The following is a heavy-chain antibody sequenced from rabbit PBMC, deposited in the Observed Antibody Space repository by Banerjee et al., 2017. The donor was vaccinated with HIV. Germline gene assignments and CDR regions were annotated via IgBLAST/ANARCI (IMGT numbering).Heavy chain of an antibody. CDR3: ARAAYAGGGFAWYFNL. CDR1: GFSFSTYG. V-gene: IGHV1S40*01. J-gene: IGHJ4*01. CDR2: IDAGSSGST. Sequence: QSLEESGGDLVKPGASLTLTCTASGFSFSTYGVNWVRQAPGKGLEWIACIDAGSSGSTYYASWAKGRFTISKTSSTTVTLQMTSLTAADTATYFCARAAYAGGGFAWYFNLWGPGTLVTVS. D-gene: IGHD8-1*01.